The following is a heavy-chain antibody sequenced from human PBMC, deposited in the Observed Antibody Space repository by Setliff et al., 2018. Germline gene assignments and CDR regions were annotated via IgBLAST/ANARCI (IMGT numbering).Heavy chain of an antibody. CDR2: VYYTGNT. CDR3: ARDRTAYNYGMDI. Sequence: PSETLSLTCTVSGGSIMNYFWSWIRQPPGKGLEWVGYVYYTGNTNYNPSLKSRLTISVDPSKNLVSLQLKSATTADTAVYYCARDRTAYNYGMDIWGQGTTVTVSS. D-gene: IGHD5-18*01. V-gene: IGHV4-59*01. J-gene: IGHJ6*02. CDR1: GGSIMNYF.